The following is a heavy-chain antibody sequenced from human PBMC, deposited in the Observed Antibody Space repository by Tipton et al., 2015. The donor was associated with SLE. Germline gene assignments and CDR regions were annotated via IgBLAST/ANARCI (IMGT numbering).Heavy chain of an antibody. CDR3: AKPRGYSYGLDDAFDI. D-gene: IGHD5-18*01. CDR1: GFTFSRYA. V-gene: IGHV3-23*01. Sequence: SLRLSCVASGFTFSRYAMSWGRQAPGKGLEWVSAISGSGGGTYYADSVKGRFTISRDISKNTLYLQMNSLRAEDTAVYYCAKPRGYSYGLDDAFDILGQGTMVTVSS. J-gene: IGHJ3*02. CDR2: ISGSGGGT.